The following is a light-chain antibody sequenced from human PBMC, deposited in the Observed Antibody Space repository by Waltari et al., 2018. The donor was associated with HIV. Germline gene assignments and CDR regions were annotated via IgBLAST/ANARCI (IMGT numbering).Light chain of an antibody. J-gene: IGLJ3*02. Sequence: QRVTISCTGSISNIGAGYDVHWYQQLPGTAPKLLIYGNSNRPSGVPDRFSGSKSGTSASLAITGLQPDDETDYYCQSYDSSLSNWVFGGGTKLTVL. CDR1: ISNIGAGYD. CDR3: QSYDSSLSNWV. V-gene: IGLV1-40*01. CDR2: GNS.